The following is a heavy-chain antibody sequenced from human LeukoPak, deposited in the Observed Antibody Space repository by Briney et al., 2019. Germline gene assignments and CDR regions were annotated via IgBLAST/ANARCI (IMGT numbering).Heavy chain of an antibody. V-gene: IGHV1-46*01. Sequence: ASVKVSCKASGYTFTSYYMHWVRQAPGQGVEGMGIINPSGGSTSYAQKFQGRVTMTRDTSTSTVYMELSSLRSEDTAVYYCARNSNAKRYFDYWGQGTLVTVSS. CDR1: GYTFTSYY. CDR2: INPSGGST. CDR3: ARNSNAKRYFDY. J-gene: IGHJ4*02. D-gene: IGHD2/OR15-2a*01.